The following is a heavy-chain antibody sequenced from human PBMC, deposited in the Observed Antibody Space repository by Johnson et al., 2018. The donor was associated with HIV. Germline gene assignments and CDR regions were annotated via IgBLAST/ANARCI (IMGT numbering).Heavy chain of an antibody. CDR2: ISYDGANK. V-gene: IGHV3-30*03. CDR3: ARGEQWSRLGALDI. Sequence: QVQLVESGGGEVQPGRSLRLSCVASRFTFSSYGMHWVRQAPGKGLEWVAVISYDGANKYYADSVKGRFTISRDNSKNTRYLQMNSLRAEDTAVYYCARGEQWSRLGALDIWGQGTMVTVSS. D-gene: IGHD6-19*01. CDR1: RFTFSSYG. J-gene: IGHJ3*02.